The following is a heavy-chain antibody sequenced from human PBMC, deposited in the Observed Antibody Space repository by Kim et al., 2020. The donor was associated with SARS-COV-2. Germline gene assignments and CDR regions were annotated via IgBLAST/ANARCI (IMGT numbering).Heavy chain of an antibody. CDR2: IYPDDADV. J-gene: IGHJ3*01. D-gene: IGHD3-3*01. Sequence: GESLKISCKGSGYSFSTEWIGWVRQVPGFGLEWMGVIYPDDADVRYSPSFEGHITISVDPSIRTSYVQWNTLKASDTAMYYLARAPSHYVFWSGYYKADGFDVWGQGTLVPVS. CDR3: ARAPSHYVFWSGYYKADGFDV. CDR1: GYSFSTEW. V-gene: IGHV5-51*01.